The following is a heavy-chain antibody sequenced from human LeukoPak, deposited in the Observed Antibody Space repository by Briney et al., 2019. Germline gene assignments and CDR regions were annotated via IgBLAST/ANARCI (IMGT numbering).Heavy chain of an antibody. CDR2: INPNSGGT. J-gene: IGHJ4*02. CDR3: ARVLAYCGGDCYSLFDY. Sequence: ASVKVSCKASGYTFTGHYMHWVRQAPGQGLEWMGWINPNSGGTNYAQKFQGRVTMTRDTSISTAYMELSRLRSDDTAVYYCARVLAYCGGDCYSLFDYWGQGTLVTVSS. D-gene: IGHD2-21*02. CDR1: GYTFTGHY. V-gene: IGHV1-2*02.